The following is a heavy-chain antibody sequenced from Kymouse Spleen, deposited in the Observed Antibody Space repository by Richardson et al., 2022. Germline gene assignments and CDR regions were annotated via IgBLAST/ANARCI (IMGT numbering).Heavy chain of an antibody. D-gene: IGHD1-26*01. CDR3: ARGGGIVGATTRSTTTTTVWTS. CDR2: ISSSSSTI. V-gene: IGHV3-48*02. J-gene: IGHJ6*02. CDR1: GFTFSSYS. Sequence: EVQLVESGGGLVQPGGSLRLSCAASGFTFSSYSMNWVRQAPGKGLEWVSYISSSSSTIYYADSVKGRFTISRDNAKNSLYLQMNSLRDEDTAVYYCARGGGIVGATTRSTTTTTVWTSGAKGPRSPSPQ.